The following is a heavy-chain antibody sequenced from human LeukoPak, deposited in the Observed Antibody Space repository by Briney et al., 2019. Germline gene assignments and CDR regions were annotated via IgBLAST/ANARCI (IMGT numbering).Heavy chain of an antibody. D-gene: IGHD2-2*01. CDR1: GGTFSSYA. J-gene: IGHJ6*03. CDR2: IIPIFGTA. CDR3: ALIRYCSSTSCYCHYYYYMDV. V-gene: IGHV1-69*13. Sequence: ASVKVSCKASGGTFSSYAISWARQAPGQGLEWMGGIIPIFGTANYAQKFQGRVTITADESTSTAYMELSSLRSEDTAVYYCALIRYCSSTSCYCHYYYYMDVWGKGTTVTVSS.